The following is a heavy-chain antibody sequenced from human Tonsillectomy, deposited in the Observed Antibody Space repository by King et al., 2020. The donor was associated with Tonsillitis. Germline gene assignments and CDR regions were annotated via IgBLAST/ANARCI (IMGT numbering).Heavy chain of an antibody. CDR3: AKDHSGITIFGVVIMSNGMDV. Sequence: VQLVESGGRLVQPGGSLRLSCAASGFTFSSYGMSWVRQAPGKGLEWVSAISGSGGSTNYADSVKGRFTISRDNSKNTLYLQLNSLRAEDTAVYYCAKDHSGITIFGVVIMSNGMDVWGQGTTVTVSS. J-gene: IGHJ6*02. D-gene: IGHD3-3*01. CDR2: ISGSGGST. CDR1: GFTFSSYG. V-gene: IGHV3-23*04.